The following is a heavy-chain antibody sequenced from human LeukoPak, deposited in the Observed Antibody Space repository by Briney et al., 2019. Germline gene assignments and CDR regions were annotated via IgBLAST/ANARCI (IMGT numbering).Heavy chain of an antibody. CDR2: ISGSGGST. V-gene: IGHV3-23*01. Sequence: QPGGSLRLSCAASGFTFSSYAMSGVRQSPGKGLEWVSAISGSGGSTYYADSVKGRFTISRDNSKNTLYLQMNSMRAEDTAVYYCAKVDNKPDYSYYYGMDVWGQGTTVTVSS. D-gene: IGHD1-1*01. J-gene: IGHJ6*02. CDR1: GFTFSSYA. CDR3: AKVDNKPDYSYYYGMDV.